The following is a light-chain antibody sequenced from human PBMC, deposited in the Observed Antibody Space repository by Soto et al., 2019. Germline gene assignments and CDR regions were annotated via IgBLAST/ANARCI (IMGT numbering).Light chain of an antibody. V-gene: IGKV1-39*01. J-gene: IGKJ1*01. CDR3: QQSHSTPWT. CDR2: AAS. CDR1: QSISSY. Sequence: DILLTQSPSSLSPSVGDRVTITCRASQSISSYLTWYQQKPGKAPELLIYAASSLQSGVPSRFSGGGSGTDFTLTISSLQPEDFATYYCQQSHSTPWTFGQGTKVEI.